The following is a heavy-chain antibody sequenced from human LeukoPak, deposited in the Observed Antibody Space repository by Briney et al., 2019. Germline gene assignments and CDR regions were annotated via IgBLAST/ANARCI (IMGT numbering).Heavy chain of an antibody. V-gene: IGHV3-9*01. CDR1: GFTFDDYA. J-gene: IGHJ4*02. CDR3: ARGPQFDY. Sequence: GGSLRLSCAASGFTFDDYAMHWVRQAPGKGLEWVSGISWNSGSIGYADSVKGRFTISRDNAKNSLYLQMNSLRAEDTAVYYCARGPQFDYWGQGTLVTVSS. CDR2: ISWNSGSI.